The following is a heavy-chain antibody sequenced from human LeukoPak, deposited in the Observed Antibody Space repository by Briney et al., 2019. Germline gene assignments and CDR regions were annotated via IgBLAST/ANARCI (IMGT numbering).Heavy chain of an antibody. V-gene: IGHV3-23*01. CDR2: IRVSGST. Sequence: PGGSLRLSCAASGFTFSRYAMSWVRQAPGKGLEWVSGIRVSGSTYYPDSVTGRFTISRDNSENTLYLQMSGLRAEDTAIYYCAKGTGDTAYYFDFWGQGVLVTVSS. CDR1: GFTFSRYA. CDR3: AKGTGDTAYYFDF. D-gene: IGHD7-27*01. J-gene: IGHJ4*02.